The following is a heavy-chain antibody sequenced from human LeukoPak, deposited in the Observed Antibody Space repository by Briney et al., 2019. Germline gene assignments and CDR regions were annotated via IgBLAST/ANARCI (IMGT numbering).Heavy chain of an antibody. Sequence: GASVKVSCKASGYTFTNYAMNWVRQAPGQGLEWMGWIHPSTGNPTYAQDFTGRFVFSLDTSLSTTYLQISSLKAEDTAVYYCARAYQRLGELSLPDYWGQGTLVTVSS. V-gene: IGHV7-4-1*02. D-gene: IGHD3-16*02. CDR3: ARAYQRLGELSLPDY. CDR2: IHPSTGNP. J-gene: IGHJ4*02. CDR1: GYTFTNYA.